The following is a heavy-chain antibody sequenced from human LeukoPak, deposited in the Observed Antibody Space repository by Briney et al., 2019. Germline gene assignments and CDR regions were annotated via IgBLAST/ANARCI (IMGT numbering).Heavy chain of an antibody. CDR2: ISYSGST. D-gene: IGHD4-11*01. V-gene: IGHV4-59*01. J-gene: IGHJ6*03. CDR3: ARMGYSNSLYNYYYMDV. CDR1: GDSISSYY. Sequence: PSETLSLTCTVSGDSISSYYWSWIRQPPGKGLDWIGYISYSGSTSYNPSLKSRVTISIDTSKNQFSLNVSSVTAADTAVYYCARMGYSNSLYNYYYMDVWGKGTTVTVSS.